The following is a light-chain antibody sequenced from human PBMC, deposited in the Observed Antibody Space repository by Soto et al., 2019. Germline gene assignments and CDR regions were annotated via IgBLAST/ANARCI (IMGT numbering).Light chain of an antibody. CDR3: ETWDSSLSAGV. CDR1: GSDVGGYIL. Sequence: QSALTQPASVSGSPGQSITISCTGTGSDVGGYILVSWYQQHPGKAPKLLIYDNDKRPSGISDRFSASKSGTSATLAITGLQTGDEADYYCETWDSSLSAGVFGGGTKLTVL. CDR2: DND. V-gene: IGLV2-14*02. J-gene: IGLJ3*02.